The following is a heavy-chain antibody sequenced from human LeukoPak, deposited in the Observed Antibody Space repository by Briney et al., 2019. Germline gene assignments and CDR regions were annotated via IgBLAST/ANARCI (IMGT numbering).Heavy chain of an antibody. CDR3: ARPGVAAADLGH. CDR2: ISSDGSNK. Sequence: PGGSLRLSCVASGFIFSSYGMHWVRQAPGKGLEWVAVISSDGSNKYYADSVTGRFTISRDNAKSTLYLQMNSLRAEDTAVYYCARPGVAAADLGHWGQGTLVTVSS. CDR1: GFIFSSYG. V-gene: IGHV3-30*03. D-gene: IGHD6-13*01. J-gene: IGHJ1*01.